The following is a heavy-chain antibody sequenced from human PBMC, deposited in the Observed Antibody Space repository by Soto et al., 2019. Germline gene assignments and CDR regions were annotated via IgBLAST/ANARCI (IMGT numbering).Heavy chain of an antibody. V-gene: IGHV4-59*01. CDR3: AKGGWRIFHI. Sequence: SETLSLTCTVSGGSISYYYWSWIRQPPGKGLEWIGYIYYSGSTNYNPSLKSRVTMSVDTSKNQFSLKLSSVTAADTAVYYCAKGGWRIFHIWGQGTMVTVSS. J-gene: IGHJ3*02. CDR1: GGSISYYY. CDR2: IYYSGST. D-gene: IGHD3-3*01.